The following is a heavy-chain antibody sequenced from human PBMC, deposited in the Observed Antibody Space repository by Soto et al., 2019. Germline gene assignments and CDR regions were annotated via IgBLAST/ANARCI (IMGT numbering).Heavy chain of an antibody. CDR1: GFTFSTYA. Sequence: GGSLRLSCAASGFTFSTYAMSWFRQAPGKGLEWVGFIRSKAYGGTTEYAASVKGRFTISRDDSKSIAYLQMNSLKTEDTAVYYCTRGGGTTGYYGMDVWGQGTTVTVSS. CDR2: IRSKAYGGTT. D-gene: IGHD4-17*01. CDR3: TRGGGTTGYYGMDV. J-gene: IGHJ6*02. V-gene: IGHV3-49*03.